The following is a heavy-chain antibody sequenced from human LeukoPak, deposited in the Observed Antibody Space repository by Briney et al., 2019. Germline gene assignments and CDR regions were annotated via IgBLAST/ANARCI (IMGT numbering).Heavy chain of an antibody. CDR2: SYYRGDT. V-gene: IGHV4-59*12. CDR1: GGSITTYY. J-gene: IGHJ3*02. D-gene: IGHD2-15*01. CDR3: ARVGCSGGSCYRSRGAFDI. Sequence: SETLSLTCTVSGGSITTYYWNWIRQPPGKGLEWIGHSYYRGDTNYNPSLKSRVAISVDTSKNQFSLKLSSVTAADTAMYYCARVGCSGGSCYRSRGAFDIWGQGTMVTVSS.